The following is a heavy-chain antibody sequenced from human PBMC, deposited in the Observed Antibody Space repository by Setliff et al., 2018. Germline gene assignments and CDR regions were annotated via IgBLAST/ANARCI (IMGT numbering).Heavy chain of an antibody. CDR1: GYTFTSYA. J-gene: IGHJ4*02. D-gene: IGHD2-15*01. CDR3: ARGAPGRYCSGGSCSYFDY. V-gene: IGHV1-8*01. CDR2: MNPTSGNT. Sequence: GASVKVSCKASGYTFTSYAINWVRQATGQGLEWMGWMNPTSGNTGYAQKFQGRVTMTRNTSIRTAYMELSSLRSEDTAVYYCARGAPGRYCSGGSCSYFDYWGQGILVTVSS.